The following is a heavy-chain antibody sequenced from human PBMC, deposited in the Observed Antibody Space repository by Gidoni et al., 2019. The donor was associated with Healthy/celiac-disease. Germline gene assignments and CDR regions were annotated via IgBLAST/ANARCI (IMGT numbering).Heavy chain of an antibody. D-gene: IGHD4-17*01. CDR2: IYYSGST. J-gene: IGHJ2*01. CDR3: ARDPGYGDYLGWYFDL. CDR1: GGSISSDY. Sequence: QVQLQESGPGLVQPSATLSLTCTVAGGSISSDYWSWIRQPPAKGLEWIGYIYYSGSTNYNPSLKSRVTISLDTSKNQFSLKLSSVTAADTAVYYCARDPGYGDYLGWYFDLWGRGTLVTVSS. V-gene: IGHV4-59*01.